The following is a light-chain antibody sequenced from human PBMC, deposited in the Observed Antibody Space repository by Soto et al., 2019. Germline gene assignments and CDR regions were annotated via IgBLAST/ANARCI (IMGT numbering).Light chain of an antibody. V-gene: IGLV1-51*01. CDR1: SSNIGGNS. CDR2: DDN. J-gene: IGLJ1*01. CDR3: GSWDSSLNAYV. Sequence: QSVLTQPPSVSAAPGQKVTISCSGSSSNIGGNSVSWYQQLPGTAPKLLIYDDNKRPSGIPDRFSGSKSGTSATLGITGFQTGDEADYYCGSWDSSLNAYVFGTGTKVT.